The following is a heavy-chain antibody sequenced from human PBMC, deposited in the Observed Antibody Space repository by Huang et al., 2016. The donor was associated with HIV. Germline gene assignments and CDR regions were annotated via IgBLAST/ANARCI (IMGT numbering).Heavy chain of an antibody. CDR2: IKQDESET. V-gene: IGHV3-7*01. CDR3: ATKTAAMDI. CDR1: TFRFGAYW. Sequence: VESGGRLVQPGGSLRLSCVGSTFRFGAYWMSWVRQSPGKGLEWVANIKQDESETYYVDSVKGRFNISRDNAKKVLFLEMNNVRVEDTATYYCATKTAAMDIWGQGTTVTVS. J-gene: IGHJ6*02. D-gene: IGHD1-7*01.